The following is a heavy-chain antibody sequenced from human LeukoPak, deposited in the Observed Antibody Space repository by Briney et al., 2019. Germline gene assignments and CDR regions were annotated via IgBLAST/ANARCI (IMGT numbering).Heavy chain of an antibody. V-gene: IGHV4-34*01. J-gene: IGHJ6*03. CDR3: ARASSGIHYYYYYYMDV. CDR1: GGSFSGYY. D-gene: IGHD3-22*01. Sequence: SETLSLTCAVYGGSFSGYYWSWIRQPPGKGLEWIGEINHSGSTNYNPSLKSRVTISVDTSKNQFSLKLSSVTAADTAVYYCARASSGIHYYYYYYMDVWGKGTTVTVSS. CDR2: INHSGST.